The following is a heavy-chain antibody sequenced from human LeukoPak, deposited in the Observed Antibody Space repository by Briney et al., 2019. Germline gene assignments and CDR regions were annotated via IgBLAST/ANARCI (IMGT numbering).Heavy chain of an antibody. D-gene: IGHD6-19*01. V-gene: IGHV3-30-3*01. CDR2: ISYDGSNK. J-gene: IGHJ4*02. CDR3: ATSVALDY. Sequence: GGSLRLSCAASGFTFSSYAVHWVRQAPGKGLEWVAVISYDGSNKYYADSVKGRFTISRDNSKNTLYLQMNSLRAEDTAVYYCATSVALDYWGQGTLVTVSS. CDR1: GFTFSSYA.